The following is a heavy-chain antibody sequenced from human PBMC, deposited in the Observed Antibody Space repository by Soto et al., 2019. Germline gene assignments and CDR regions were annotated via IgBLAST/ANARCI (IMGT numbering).Heavy chain of an antibody. J-gene: IGHJ6*02. Sequence: ESLKISCKGSGYSFTSYWIGWGRQMPGKGLEWMGIIYPGDSDTRYSPSFQGQVTISADKSISTAYLQWSSLKASDTAIYYCARTAAAGKYYYGVDVWGQGTTVTVSS. CDR3: ARTAAAGKYYYGVDV. V-gene: IGHV5-51*01. CDR1: GYSFTSYW. D-gene: IGHD6-13*01. CDR2: IYPGDSDT.